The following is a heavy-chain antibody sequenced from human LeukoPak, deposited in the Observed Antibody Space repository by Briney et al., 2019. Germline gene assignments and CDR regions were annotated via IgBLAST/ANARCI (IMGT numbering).Heavy chain of an antibody. CDR2: IEQDGSEK. CDR1: GFTFSDYW. D-gene: IGHD2-2*01. J-gene: IGHJ4*02. V-gene: IGHV3-7*01. Sequence: HPGGSLRLSCVASGFTFSDYWMSWVRQAPGKGLEWVANIEQDGSEKYYVDSVKGRFTLSRDNAKNSLYLQMNSLRAEDTAVYYCARVRCSSTSGYVLRFDFWGQGTLVTISS. CDR3: ARVRCSSTSGYVLRFDF.